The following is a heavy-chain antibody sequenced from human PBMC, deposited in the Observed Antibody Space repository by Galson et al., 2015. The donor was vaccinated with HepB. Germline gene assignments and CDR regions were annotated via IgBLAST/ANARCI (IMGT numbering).Heavy chain of an antibody. CDR3: ARYATSHTLYYFDY. D-gene: IGHD2-2*01. J-gene: IGHJ4*02. CDR2: ISSSGSTI. V-gene: IGHV3-48*03. CDR1: GFTFSSYE. Sequence: SLRLSCAASGFTFSSYEMNWVRQAPGKGLEWVSYISSSGSTIYYADSVKGRFTISRDNAKNSLYLQMNSLRAEDTAVYYCARYATSHTLYYFDYWGQGTLVTVSS.